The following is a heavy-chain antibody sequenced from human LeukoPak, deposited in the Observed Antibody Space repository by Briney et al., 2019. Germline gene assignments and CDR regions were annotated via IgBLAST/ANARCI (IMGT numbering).Heavy chain of an antibody. CDR3: ARVNGYDYIDY. V-gene: IGHV3-11*01. Sequence: GGSLRLSCAASGFIFSDYYMSWIRQAPGKGLEWVSHISSSSSTIYYADSVKGRCIISRDNAKNSLYLQMNSLRAEDTAVYYCARVNGYDYIDYWGQGTLVTVSS. CDR1: GFIFSDYY. D-gene: IGHD5-12*01. J-gene: IGHJ4*02. CDR2: ISSSSSTI.